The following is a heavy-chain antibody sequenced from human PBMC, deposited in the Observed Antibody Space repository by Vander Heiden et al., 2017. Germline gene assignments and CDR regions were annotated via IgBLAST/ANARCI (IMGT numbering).Heavy chain of an antibody. CDR3: ARESASGPYCFDY. J-gene: IGHJ4*02. CDR2: IWYDGSKD. Sequence: QVQLVESGGGVVQPGRSLRLSCAASGFTFSRYGVHWVRQAPGKGLEWVARIWYDGSKDYYADSVEGRFSISRDNSKNTLLLQMNSLRADDTAVYYCARESASGPYCFDYWGQGTLVTVSS. CDR1: GFTFSRYG. V-gene: IGHV3-33*01.